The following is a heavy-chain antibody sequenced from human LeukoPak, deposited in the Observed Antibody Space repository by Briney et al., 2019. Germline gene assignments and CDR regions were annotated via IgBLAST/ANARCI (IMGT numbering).Heavy chain of an antibody. CDR3: ARGVYSSGYYYYFDC. CDR1: GGSISTYY. J-gene: IGHJ4*02. V-gene: IGHV4-59*01. D-gene: IGHD3-22*01. Sequence: SETLSLTCTVSGGSISTYYWSWIRQPPGKGLEWLGYIYYSGSTNYNPSLKSRVTISVDTSKNQFSLKLSSVTAADTAVYYCARGVYSSGYYYYFDCWGQGTLATVSS. CDR2: IYYSGST.